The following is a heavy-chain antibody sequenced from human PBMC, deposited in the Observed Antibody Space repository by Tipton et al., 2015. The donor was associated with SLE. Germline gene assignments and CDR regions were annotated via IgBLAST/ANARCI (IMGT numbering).Heavy chain of an antibody. V-gene: IGHV4-61*08. CDR1: GGSISSGGYS. CDR2: IYYSGST. J-gene: IGHJ6*03. D-gene: IGHD3-22*01. CDR3: ASGDSSGYYFTGYHMDV. Sequence: TLSLTCAVSGGSISSGGYSWSWIRQPPGKGLEWIGYIYYSGSTNYNPSLKSRVTISVDTSKNQFSLKLSSVTAADTAVYYCASGDSSGYYFTGYHMDVWGKGTTVTVSS.